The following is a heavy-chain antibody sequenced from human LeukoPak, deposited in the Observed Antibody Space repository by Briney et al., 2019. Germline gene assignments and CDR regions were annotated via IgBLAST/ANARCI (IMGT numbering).Heavy chain of an antibody. V-gene: IGHV1-24*01. J-gene: IGHJ4*02. CDR1: GYTLTELS. CDR2: FDPEDGET. CDR3: ALMDGSSWSYYFDY. D-gene: IGHD6-13*01. Sequence: ASVKVSCKVSGYTLTELSMHWVRQAPGKGLEWMGGFDPEDGETIYAQKFQGRVTMTEDTSTDTAYMELSSLRSEDTAVYYCALMDGSSWSYYFDYWGQGTLVTVSS.